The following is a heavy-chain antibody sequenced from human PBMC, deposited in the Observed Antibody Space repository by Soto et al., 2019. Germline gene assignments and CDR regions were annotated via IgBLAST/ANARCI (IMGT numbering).Heavy chain of an antibody. J-gene: IGHJ3*02. V-gene: IGHV3-48*01. D-gene: IGHD4-17*01. CDR1: GFTFSSYS. Sequence: GGSLRLSCAASGFTFSSYSMNWVRQAPGKGLEWVSYISSSSSTIYYADSVKGRFTISRDNAKNSLYLQMNSLRAEDTAVYYCASRGDYDHDAFDIWGQGTMVTVSS. CDR2: ISSSSSTI. CDR3: ASRGDYDHDAFDI.